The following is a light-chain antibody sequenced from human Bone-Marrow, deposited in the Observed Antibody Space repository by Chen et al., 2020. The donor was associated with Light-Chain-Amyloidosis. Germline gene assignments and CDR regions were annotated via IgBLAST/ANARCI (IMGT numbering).Light chain of an antibody. Sequence: SYELTQPPSVSVSPGQTARINCSGDDLPTKYAYWYQQKPGRAPVRVIQGETERPSGISERCSGSSSGTTATLTISGVQAEDEADYHCQSADSSGTYEVIFGGGTKLTVL. V-gene: IGLV3-25*03. CDR3: QSADSSGTYEVI. J-gene: IGLJ2*01. CDR1: DLPTKY. CDR2: GET.